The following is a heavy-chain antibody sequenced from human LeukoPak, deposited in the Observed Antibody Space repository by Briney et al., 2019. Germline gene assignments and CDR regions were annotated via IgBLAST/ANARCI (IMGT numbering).Heavy chain of an antibody. V-gene: IGHV3-23*01. D-gene: IGHD3-22*01. CDR1: GFSISSYA. CDR2: ISSSGST. Sequence: GGSLRLSCAASGFSISSYATSWVRQAPGQGLEWVSAISSSGSTYYADSVKGRFTISRDNSKNTLYLQMNSLRAEDTAVYYCAKHGSSGYTFGNDYWGQGTLVTVSS. J-gene: IGHJ4*02. CDR3: AKHGSSGYTFGNDY.